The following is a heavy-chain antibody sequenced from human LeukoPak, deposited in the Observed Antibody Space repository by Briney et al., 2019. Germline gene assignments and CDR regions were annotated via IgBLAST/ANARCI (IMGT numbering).Heavy chain of an antibody. D-gene: IGHD3-9*01. CDR3: ARAGLYDWESDAFDI. V-gene: IGHV5-51*01. J-gene: IGHJ3*02. CDR2: IYPGDSDT. CDR1: GYSFTSYW. Sequence: GESLKISCKGSGYSFTSYWIGWVRQMPGKGLEWMGIIYPGDSDTRYSPSFQGQVTISADKSISTAYLRWSSLKASDTAMYYCARAGLYDWESDAFDIWGQGTMVTVSS.